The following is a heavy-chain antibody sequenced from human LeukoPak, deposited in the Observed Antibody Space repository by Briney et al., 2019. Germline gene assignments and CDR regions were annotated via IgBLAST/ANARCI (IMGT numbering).Heavy chain of an antibody. V-gene: IGHV4-39*07. J-gene: IGHJ6*03. CDR2: IYYSGST. CDR3: ARGYFDWQYYYYMDV. D-gene: IGHD3-9*01. Sequence: SETLSLTCTVSGGSISSSGYYWGWIRQPPGKGLEWIGSIYYSGSTYYNPSLKSRVTISVDTSKNQFSLKLSSVTAADTAVYYCARGYFDWQYYYYMDVWGKGTTVTISS. CDR1: GGSISSSGYY.